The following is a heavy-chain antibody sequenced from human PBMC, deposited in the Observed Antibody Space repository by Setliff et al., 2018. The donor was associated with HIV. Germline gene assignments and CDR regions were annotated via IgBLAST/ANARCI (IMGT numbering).Heavy chain of an antibody. CDR3: ARDREYYYDNSGSPSFDY. V-gene: IGHV1-69*10. CDR2: IIPILGIA. J-gene: IGHJ4*02. D-gene: IGHD3-22*01. CDR1: GGTFRKYS. Sequence: GASVKVSCKVSGGTFRKYSMNWIRQAPGQGLEWMGGIIPILGIANYAQKFQGRVTITADKSTSTAYMELSSLRSEDTAVYYCARDREYYYDNSGSPSFDYWGQGTLVTVSS.